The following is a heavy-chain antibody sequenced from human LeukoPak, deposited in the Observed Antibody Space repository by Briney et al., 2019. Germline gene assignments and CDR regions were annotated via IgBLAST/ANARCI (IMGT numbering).Heavy chain of an antibody. CDR1: GLTFSIDW. J-gene: IGHJ4*02. V-gene: IGHV3-7*05. CDR2: IKEDGKEK. D-gene: IGHD3-16*01. CDR3: VGAVGGGFEY. Sequence: GGSLRLSCAALGLTFSIDWTRWVRQAPGKGLEWVASIKEDGKEKYYVDSVRGRFTISRDNAKNSLYLQMNNLRAEDTAMYYCVGAVGGGFEYWGQGTLVTVSS.